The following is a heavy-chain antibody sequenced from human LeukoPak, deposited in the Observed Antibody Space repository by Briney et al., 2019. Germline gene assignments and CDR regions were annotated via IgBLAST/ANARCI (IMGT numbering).Heavy chain of an antibody. CDR1: GYTFTGYY. CDR2: INPNSGVT. J-gene: IGHJ5*02. CDR3: ARSSMVYDASPGT. D-gene: IGHD2-8*01. Sequence: ASVKVSCKASGYTFTGYYMHWVRQAPGQGLEWMGRINPNSGVTNYAQKFQGRVTMTRDTSISTAYMDLSSLTYDDTAFYYCARSSMVYDASPGTWGQGTLVTVSS. V-gene: IGHV1-2*06.